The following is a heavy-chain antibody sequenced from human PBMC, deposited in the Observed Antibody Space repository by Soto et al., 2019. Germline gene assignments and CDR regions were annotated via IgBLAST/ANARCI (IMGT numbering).Heavy chain of an antibody. CDR3: ARGRAARRDDAFDI. V-gene: IGHV1-69*04. Sequence: SVKVSCKASGYTFTSYGISWVRQAPGQGLEWMGRIIPILGIANYAQKFQGRVTITADKSTSTAYMELSSLRSEDTAVYYCARGRAARRDDAFDIWGQGTMVTVSS. J-gene: IGHJ3*02. D-gene: IGHD6-6*01. CDR1: GYTFTSYG. CDR2: IIPILGIA.